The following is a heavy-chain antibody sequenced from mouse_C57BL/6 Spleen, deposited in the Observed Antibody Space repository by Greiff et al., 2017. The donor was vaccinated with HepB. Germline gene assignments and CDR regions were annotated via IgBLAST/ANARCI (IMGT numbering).Heavy chain of an antibody. CDR1: GYTFTDYE. D-gene: IGHD2-3*01. Sequence: QVQLQQSGAELVRPGASVTLSCKASGYTFTDYEMHWVKQTPVHGLEWIGAIDPETGGTAYNQKFKGKAILTADKSSSTAYMELRSLTSEDSAVYYCTRYDGYHWYFDVWGTGTTVTVSS. V-gene: IGHV1-15*01. CDR3: TRYDGYHWYFDV. J-gene: IGHJ1*03. CDR2: IDPETGGT.